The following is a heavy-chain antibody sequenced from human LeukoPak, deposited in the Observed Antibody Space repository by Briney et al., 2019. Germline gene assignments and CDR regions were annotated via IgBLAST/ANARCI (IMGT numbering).Heavy chain of an antibody. CDR2: INAGNGNT. Sequence: ASVKVSCKAPGYTFTSYAMHWVRQAPGQRLEWMGWINAGNGNTKYSQKFQGRDTITRDTSASTTYMELSSLRSEDTAVYYCARALLRYFDFDYWGQGTLVTVSS. J-gene: IGHJ4*02. V-gene: IGHV1-3*01. CDR3: ARALLRYFDFDY. CDR1: GYTFTSYA. D-gene: IGHD3-9*01.